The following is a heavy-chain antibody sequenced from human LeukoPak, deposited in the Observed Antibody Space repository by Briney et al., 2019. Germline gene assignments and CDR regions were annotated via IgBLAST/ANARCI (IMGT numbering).Heavy chain of an antibody. V-gene: IGHV4-59*01. J-gene: IGHJ4*02. CDR1: GFTFSSYA. CDR2: IYYSGST. CDR3: AREKDYYYGSGSYYFDY. D-gene: IGHD3-10*01. Sequence: SGGSLRLSCAASGFTFSSYAMSWVRQAPGKGLEWIGYIYYSGSTNYNPSLKSRVTISVDTSKNQFSLKLSSVTAADTAVYYCAREKDYYYGSGSYYFDYWGQGTLVTVSS.